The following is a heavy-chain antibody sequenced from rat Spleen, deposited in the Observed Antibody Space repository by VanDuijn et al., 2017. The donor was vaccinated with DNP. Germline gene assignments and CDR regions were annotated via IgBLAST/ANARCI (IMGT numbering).Heavy chain of an antibody. CDR2: IIYDGSRT. CDR1: GFTFSDYN. CDR3: TKHKGSSSSYGMEA. D-gene: IGHD1-11*01. V-gene: IGHV5S10*01. J-gene: IGHJ4*01. Sequence: EVQLVESGGGLVQPGRSLKLSCAASGFTFSDYNMAWVRQAPKKGLEWVATIIYDGSRTYYRDSVKGRFTISRDNVKSTLYLQMDSLRSEDTATYYCTKHKGSSSSYGMEAWGQGTSVTVSS.